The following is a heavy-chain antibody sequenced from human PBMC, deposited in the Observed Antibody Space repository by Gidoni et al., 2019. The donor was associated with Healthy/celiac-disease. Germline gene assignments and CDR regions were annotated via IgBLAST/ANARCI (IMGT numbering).Heavy chain of an antibody. CDR1: GGSFSGYY. CDR2: INHSGST. V-gene: IGHV4-34*01. Sequence: QVQLQQWGAGLLKPPETLSLTCAVYGGSFSGYYWSWIRQPPGKGLEWIGEINHSGSTNYNPALKSRVTISVDTSKNQFPLKLSSVTAADTAVYYWARGRIIKHYYDSSGYGAFDYWGQGTLVTVSS. CDR3: ARGRIIKHYYDSSGYGAFDY. J-gene: IGHJ4*02. D-gene: IGHD3-22*01.